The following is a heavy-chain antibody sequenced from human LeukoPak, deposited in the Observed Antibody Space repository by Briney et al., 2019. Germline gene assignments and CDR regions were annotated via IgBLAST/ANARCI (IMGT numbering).Heavy chain of an antibody. Sequence: SETLSLTCTVPGGPISSYYWSWIRQPAGKGLEWIGRIYTSGSTNYNPSLKSRVTMSVDTSKNQFSLKLSSVTAADTAVYYCARSTYHTYYFDYWGQGTLVTVSS. CDR2: IYTSGST. J-gene: IGHJ4*02. V-gene: IGHV4-4*07. CDR1: GGPISSYY. CDR3: ARSTYHTYYFDY. D-gene: IGHD1-14*01.